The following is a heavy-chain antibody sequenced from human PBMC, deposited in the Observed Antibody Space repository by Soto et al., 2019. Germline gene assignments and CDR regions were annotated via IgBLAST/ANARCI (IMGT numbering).Heavy chain of an antibody. J-gene: IGHJ4*02. CDR1: GGSISSSSYY. V-gene: IGHV4-39*01. D-gene: IGHD3-3*01. Sequence: SETLSLTCTVSGGSISSSSYYWGWIRHPPGKGLEWIGSIYYSGITYYNPSLKSRVTISVDTSKNQFSLKLSSVTAADTAVYYCARSPRITIFGVVISPPFDYWGQGTLVTVSS. CDR2: IYYSGIT. CDR3: ARSPRITIFGVVISPPFDY.